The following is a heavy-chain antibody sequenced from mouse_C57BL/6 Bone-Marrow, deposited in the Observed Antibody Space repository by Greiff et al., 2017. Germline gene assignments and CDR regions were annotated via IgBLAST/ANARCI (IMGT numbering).Heavy chain of an antibody. CDR1: GYSFTDYN. J-gene: IGHJ3*01. D-gene: IGHD2-4*01. Sequence: VQLKQSGPELVKPGASVKISCKASGYSFTDYNMNWVKQSNGKSLEWIGVINPNYGTTSYNQKFKGKATLTVDQSSSTAYMQLNSLTSEDSAVYYGAGDYDGPSWFADWGQGTLVTVSA. V-gene: IGHV1-39*01. CDR2: INPNYGTT. CDR3: AGDYDGPSWFAD.